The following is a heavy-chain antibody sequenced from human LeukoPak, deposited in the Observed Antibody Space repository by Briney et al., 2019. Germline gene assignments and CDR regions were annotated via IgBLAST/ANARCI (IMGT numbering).Heavy chain of an antibody. CDR1: GGTFSSYA. J-gene: IGHJ5*02. Sequence: ASVKVSCKASGGTFSSYAISWVRQAPGQGLEWMGRIIPILGIANYAQKLQGRVTMTTDTSTSTAYMELRSLRSDDTAVYYCARDVGGSGSYYNLNWFDPWGQGTLVTVSS. CDR2: IIPILGIA. V-gene: IGHV1-69*04. CDR3: ARDVGGSGSYYNLNWFDP. D-gene: IGHD3-10*01.